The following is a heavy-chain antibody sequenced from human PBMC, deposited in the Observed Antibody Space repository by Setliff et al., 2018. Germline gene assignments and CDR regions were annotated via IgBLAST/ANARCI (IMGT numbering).Heavy chain of an antibody. CDR3: ATASGSSGYLAPYAFDI. CDR1: GYTLTELS. J-gene: IGHJ3*02. CDR2: FDPEDGET. V-gene: IGHV1-24*01. D-gene: IGHD3-22*01. Sequence: ASVKVSCKVSGYTLTELSMHWVRQAPGKGLEWMGGFDPEDGETIYAQKFQGRATMTEDTSTDTAYMELSSLRSEDTAVYYCATASGSSGYLAPYAFDIWGQGTMVTVS.